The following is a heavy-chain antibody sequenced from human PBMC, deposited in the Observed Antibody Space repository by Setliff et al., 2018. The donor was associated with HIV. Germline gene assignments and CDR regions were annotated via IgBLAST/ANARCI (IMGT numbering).Heavy chain of an antibody. J-gene: IGHJ3*02. D-gene: IGHD2-2*01. Sequence: GGSLRLSCAASGFTLHEYTMTWVRQAPGKGLEWVSYISPSSTIIYYPDSVKGRFTTSRDNATSALYLQMDSLRAEDTALYYCTRSHSTRDAFDIWGQGTMVTVSS. CDR3: TRSHSTRDAFDI. CDR2: ISPSSTII. V-gene: IGHV3-48*01. CDR1: GFTLHEYT.